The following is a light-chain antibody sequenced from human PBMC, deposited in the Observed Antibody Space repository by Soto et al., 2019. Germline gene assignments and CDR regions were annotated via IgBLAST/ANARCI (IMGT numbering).Light chain of an antibody. CDR1: SSDVGGYNY. CDR3: SSYTTSGTPV. V-gene: IGLV2-14*01. CDR2: EVS. J-gene: IGLJ3*02. Sequence: QSALTQPASVSGSPGQSITISCTGTSSDVGGYNYLSWYQQHPGKAPRVMIYEVSNRPLGVSNRFSGSKSGNTASLTISGLQAEDEADDFCSSYTTSGTPVFGGGTKLTVL.